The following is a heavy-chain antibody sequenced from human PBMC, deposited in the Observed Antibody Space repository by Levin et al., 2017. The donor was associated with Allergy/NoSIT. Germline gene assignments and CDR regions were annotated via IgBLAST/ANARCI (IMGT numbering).Heavy chain of an antibody. CDR1: GFIFNTYA. Sequence: GGSLRLSCTASGFIFNTYAVNWFRQAPGKGLEWVSATSGSGDSTFYADSVKGRFTISRDNSKNTLYLQMNSLRVEDTADYYCERSLIGFPGSRYFDYWGQGTLVTGSS. D-gene: IGHD2-8*01. J-gene: IGHJ4*02. V-gene: IGHV3-23*01. CDR3: ERSLIGFPGSRYFDY. CDR2: TSGSGDST.